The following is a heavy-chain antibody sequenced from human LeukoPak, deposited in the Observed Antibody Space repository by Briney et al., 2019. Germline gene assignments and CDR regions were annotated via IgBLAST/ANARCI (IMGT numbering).Heavy chain of an antibody. CDR2: IYHRGST. CDR1: GYSISRGYY. V-gene: IGHV4-38-2*02. D-gene: IGHD6-13*01. CDR3: ARVGVSSSWGGDWFDP. Sequence: SETLSLTCTVSGYSISRGYYWGWIRQPPGKGLEWIGSIYHRGSTNNNPSLKSRVTISVDTSKNQFSLKLSSVTAADTAVYYCARVGVSSSWGGDWFDPWGKGTLVTVSS. J-gene: IGHJ5*02.